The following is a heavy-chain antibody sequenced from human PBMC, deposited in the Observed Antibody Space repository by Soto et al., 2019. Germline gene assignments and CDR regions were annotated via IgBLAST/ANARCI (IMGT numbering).Heavy chain of an antibody. D-gene: IGHD1-1*01. CDR3: AKNPRNGGPLLDFDY. CDR2: ISGSGGST. Sequence: PGGSLRLSXAASGFAFSSYAMSWVRQAPGKGLEWVSAISGSGGSTYYADSVKGRFTISRDNSKNTLYLQMNSLRAEDTAVYYCAKNPRNGGPLLDFDYWGQGTLVTVSS. J-gene: IGHJ4*02. V-gene: IGHV3-23*01. CDR1: GFAFSSYA.